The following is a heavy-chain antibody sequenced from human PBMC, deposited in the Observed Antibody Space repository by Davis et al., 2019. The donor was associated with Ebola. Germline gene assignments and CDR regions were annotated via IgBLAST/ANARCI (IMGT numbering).Heavy chain of an antibody. Sequence: GESLKISCAASGFTFSSYGMHWVRQAPGKGLEWVAVISYDGSNKYYADSVKGRFTISRDNAKNSLYLQMNSLRGEDTAVYYCARVRSFDYWGQGTLVTVSS. CDR1: GFTFSSYG. CDR2: ISYDGSNK. V-gene: IGHV3-30*03. J-gene: IGHJ4*02. CDR3: ARVRSFDY.